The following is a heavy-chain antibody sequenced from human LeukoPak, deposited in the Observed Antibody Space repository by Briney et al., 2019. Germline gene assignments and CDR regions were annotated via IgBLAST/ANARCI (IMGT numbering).Heavy chain of an antibody. V-gene: IGHV4-59*12. CDR1: GGSMSTYY. J-gene: IGHJ4*02. CDR2: IYHSGST. D-gene: IGHD5-12*01. CDR3: ASTDSGYDLYFDY. Sequence: SETLSLTCTVSGGSMSTYYWTWIRQPPGKGLEWIGEIYHSGSTNYSPSLKSRVTISVDKSKNQFSLKLSSVTAADTAVYYCASTDSGYDLYFDYWGQGTLVTVSS.